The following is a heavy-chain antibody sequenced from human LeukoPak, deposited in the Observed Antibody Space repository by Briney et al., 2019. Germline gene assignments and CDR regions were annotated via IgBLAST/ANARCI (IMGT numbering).Heavy chain of an antibody. CDR1: GGSISSSSYY. V-gene: IGHV4-39*07. CDR3: ASSRYSGYDDGDY. CDR2: IYYSGST. Sequence: SETLSLTCTVSGGSISSSSYYWGWIRQPPGKGLEWIGSIYYSGSTYYNPSLKSRVTISVDTSKNQFSLKLSSVTAADTAVYYCASSRYSGYDDGDYWGQGTLVTVSS. D-gene: IGHD5-12*01. J-gene: IGHJ4*02.